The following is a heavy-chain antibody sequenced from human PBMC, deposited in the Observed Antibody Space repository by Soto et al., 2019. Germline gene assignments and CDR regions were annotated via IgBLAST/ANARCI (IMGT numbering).Heavy chain of an antibody. CDR2: IWYDGSNK. J-gene: IGHJ5*02. Sequence: QVQLVESGGGVVQPGRSLRLSCAASGFTFSSYGMHWVRQAPGKGLEWVAVIWYDGSNKYYADSLKGRFTISRDNSKNTLHMQRRRLRDEDTAVDYWAREIGKVRGVIIHNWFDPRGQGTLVTVCS. CDR1: GFTFSSYG. CDR3: AREIGKVRGVIIHNWFDP. V-gene: IGHV3-33*01. D-gene: IGHD3-10*01.